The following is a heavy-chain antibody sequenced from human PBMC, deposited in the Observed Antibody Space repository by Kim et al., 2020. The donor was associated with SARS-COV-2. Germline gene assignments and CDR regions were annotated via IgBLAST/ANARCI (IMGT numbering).Heavy chain of an antibody. D-gene: IGHD6-19*01. CDR1: GFTFSTYN. Sequence: GGSLRLSCAASGFTFSTYNMNWVRLAPGKGLEWVSYISSISRLIYYADSVKGRFTISRDNARNSLYLQMNSLRDEDTAVYYCARAFSGRETSWGQGTLVTVSS. J-gene: IGHJ5*02. V-gene: IGHV3-48*02. CDR2: ISSISRLI. CDR3: ARAFSGRETS.